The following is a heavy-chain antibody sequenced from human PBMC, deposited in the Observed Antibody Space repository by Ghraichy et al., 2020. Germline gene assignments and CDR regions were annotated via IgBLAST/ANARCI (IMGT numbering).Heavy chain of an antibody. CDR3: ARVHAPYDYVWGSYRYDFDY. J-gene: IGHJ4*02. Sequence: ASVKVFCKASGYTFTSYGISWVRQAPGQGLEWMGWISAYNGNTNNAQKLQGRVTMTTDTSTSTAYMELRSLRSDDTAVYYCARVHAPYDYVWGSYRYDFDYWGQGTLVTVSS. V-gene: IGHV1-18*01. CDR2: ISAYNGNT. D-gene: IGHD3-16*02. CDR1: GYTFTSYG.